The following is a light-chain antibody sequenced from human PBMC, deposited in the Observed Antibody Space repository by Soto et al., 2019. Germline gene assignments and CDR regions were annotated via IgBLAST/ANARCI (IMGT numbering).Light chain of an antibody. CDR2: GAS. J-gene: IGKJ5*01. V-gene: IGKV3-15*01. Sequence: IVMTQSPATLSVAXGERVTFYCRVSAGVSRKLAWYQNNPGHAXRVLLXGASTGATGVQARLSGSGFEKEFTLIISSLQSEDFAVYYCHQYNNWPPITFGQGTRLEIK. CDR3: HQYNNWPPIT. CDR1: AGVSRK.